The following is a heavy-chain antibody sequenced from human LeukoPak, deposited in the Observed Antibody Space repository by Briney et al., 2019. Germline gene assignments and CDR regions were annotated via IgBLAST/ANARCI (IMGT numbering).Heavy chain of an antibody. CDR1: GYSISSGYY. J-gene: IGHJ4*02. CDR2: IYHSGST. Sequence: SETLSLTCAVSGYSISSGYYWGWIRQPPGKGLEWIGSIYHSGSTYYNPSLKSRVTMSVDTSKNQFSLKLSSVTAADTAVYYCARRGDGYNSPPFDYWGQGTLVTVSS. CDR3: ARRGDGYNSPPFDY. D-gene: IGHD5-24*01. V-gene: IGHV4-38-2*01.